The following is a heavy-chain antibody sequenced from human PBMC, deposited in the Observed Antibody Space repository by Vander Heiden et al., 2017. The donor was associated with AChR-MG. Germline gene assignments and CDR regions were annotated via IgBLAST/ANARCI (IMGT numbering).Heavy chain of an antibody. V-gene: IGHV4-34*01. D-gene: IGHD1-26*01. CDR2: INHSGST. CDR1: GGSFSGYY. Sequence: QVQLQQWGAGLLKPSETLSLTCAVYGGSFSGYYWSWIRQPPGKGLDWIGEINHSGSTNYNPSLKRRVTISVDTSKNQFSLRLSSVTAAETAVYYCARGHVGSYSYYYYYGMDVWGQGTTVTVSS. CDR3: ARGHVGSYSYYYYYGMDV. J-gene: IGHJ6*02.